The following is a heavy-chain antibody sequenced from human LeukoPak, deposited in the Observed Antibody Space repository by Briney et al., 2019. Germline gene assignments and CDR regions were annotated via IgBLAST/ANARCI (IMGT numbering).Heavy chain of an antibody. V-gene: IGHV1-2*06. CDR1: GFTFTDYC. Sequence: GASVKVSCKASGFTFTDYCIHWVRQAPGQGLEWMGRINPNSGGTNYAQKFQGRVTMTRDTSNTTAYMELSRLRSDGTAVYYCAREGSYGDYDIWGQGTLVTVSS. J-gene: IGHJ4*02. CDR3: AREGSYGDYDI. CDR2: INPNSGGT. D-gene: IGHD4-17*01.